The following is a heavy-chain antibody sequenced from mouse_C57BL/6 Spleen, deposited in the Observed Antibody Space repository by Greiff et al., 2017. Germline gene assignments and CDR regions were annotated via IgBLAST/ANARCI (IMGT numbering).Heavy chain of an antibody. V-gene: IGHV5-12*01. CDR3: AREGYLPFAY. CDR2: ISNGGGST. Sequence: EVQRVESGGGLVQPGGSLKLSCAASGFTFSDYYMYWVRQTPEKRLEWVAYISNGGGSTYYPDTVKGRFTISRDNAKNTLYLQMSRLKSEDTAMYYCAREGYLPFAYWGQGTLVTVSA. CDR1: GFTFSDYY. J-gene: IGHJ3*01.